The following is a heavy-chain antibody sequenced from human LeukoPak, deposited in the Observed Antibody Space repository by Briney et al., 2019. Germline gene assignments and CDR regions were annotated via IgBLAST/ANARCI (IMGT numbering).Heavy chain of an antibody. CDR1: GFTFDDYG. Sequence: GGSLRLSCAASGFTFDDYGMSWVRQAPGKGLEWVSSIRGSGSSADYAESVKGRFTISRDNSKSTLYLQMNSLRAEDTAVYYCAKRHSSGWYYFDYWGQGTLVTVSS. D-gene: IGHD6-19*01. CDR3: AKRHSSGWYYFDY. V-gene: IGHV3-23*01. CDR2: IRGSGSSA. J-gene: IGHJ4*02.